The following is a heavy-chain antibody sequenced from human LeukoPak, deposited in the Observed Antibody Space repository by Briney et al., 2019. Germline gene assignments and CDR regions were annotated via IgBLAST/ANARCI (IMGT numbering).Heavy chain of an antibody. Sequence: PSQTLSLTCAISGDSVSSNSAAWNWIRQSPSRGLEWLGRTYYRSKWYNDYAVSVKSRITINPDTSKNQFSLQLNSVTPEDTAVYYCAREYNYYGSGSYLTGRRLDYWGQGTLVTVSS. CDR1: GDSVSSNSAA. J-gene: IGHJ4*02. CDR2: TYYRSKWYN. D-gene: IGHD3-10*01. V-gene: IGHV6-1*01. CDR3: AREYNYYGSGSYLTGRRLDY.